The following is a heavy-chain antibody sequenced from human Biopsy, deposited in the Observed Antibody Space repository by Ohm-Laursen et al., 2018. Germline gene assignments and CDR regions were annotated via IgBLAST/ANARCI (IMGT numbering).Heavy chain of an antibody. J-gene: IGHJ2*01. CDR1: GYTFIDYI. CDR3: ARVEDSTRHWYFDL. CDR2: INTRRGDT. D-gene: IGHD2-2*01. V-gene: IGHV1-18*01. Sequence: SVKVSCKASGYTFIDYILNWVRQAPGQGLEWMGWINTRRGDTNYAQKFQGRVTMTRDTSTTAVFMELTSLRSDDTAMYYCARVEDSTRHWYFDLWGRGTQVTVSS.